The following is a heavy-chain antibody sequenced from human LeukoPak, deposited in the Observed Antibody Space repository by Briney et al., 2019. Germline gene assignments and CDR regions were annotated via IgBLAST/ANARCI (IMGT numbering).Heavy chain of an antibody. Sequence: ASVKVSCKASGYTFTSYAMHWVRPAAGQRLEWMGWINAGNGNTKYSQKFQGRVTITRDTSASTAYMELSSLRSEDTAVYYCARTTHDRYYDILTGYYHRPHDAFDIWGQGTMVTVSS. CDR2: INAGNGNT. CDR1: GYTFTSYA. V-gene: IGHV1-3*01. J-gene: IGHJ3*02. CDR3: ARTTHDRYYDILTGYYHRPHDAFDI. D-gene: IGHD3-9*01.